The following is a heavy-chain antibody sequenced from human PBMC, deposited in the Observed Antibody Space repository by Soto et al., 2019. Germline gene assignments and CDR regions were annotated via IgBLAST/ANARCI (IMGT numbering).Heavy chain of an antibody. CDR1: GGSISSGDYY. D-gene: IGHD3-9*01. CDR2: IYYSGST. CDR3: ARQGTDSLTGYEQLVY. V-gene: IGHV4-30-4*01. J-gene: IGHJ4*02. Sequence: SETLSLTCTVSGGSISSGDYYWSWIRQPPGKGLEWIGYIYYSGSTYYNPSLKSRVTISVDTSKNQFSLKLSSVTAADTAVYYCARQGTDSLTGYEQLVYWGQGTLDTVSS.